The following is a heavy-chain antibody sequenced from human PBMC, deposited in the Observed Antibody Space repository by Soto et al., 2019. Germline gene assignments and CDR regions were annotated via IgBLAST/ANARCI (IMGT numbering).Heavy chain of an antibody. CDR3: ARAVGPRGYYGMDV. CDR1: GGTFSSYT. CDR2: IIPILGIA. Sequence: QVQLVQSGAAVKKPGSSVKVSCKASGGTFSSYTISWVRQAPGQGLEWMGRIIPILGIANYAQKFQGRVTITADKSTSTAYMELSSLRSEDTAVYYCARAVGPRGYYGMDVWGQGTTVTVSS. D-gene: IGHD1-26*01. V-gene: IGHV1-69*02. J-gene: IGHJ6*02.